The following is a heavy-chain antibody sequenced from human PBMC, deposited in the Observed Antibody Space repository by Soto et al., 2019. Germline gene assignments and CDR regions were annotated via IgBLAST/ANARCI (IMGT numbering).Heavy chain of an antibody. CDR3: ARLPSTAVVPAAKAAVVY. J-gene: IGHJ4*02. CDR2: IYYSGST. CDR1: GGSISSSSYY. V-gene: IGHV4-39*01. D-gene: IGHD2-2*01. Sequence: SETLSLTCTVSGGSISSSSYYWGWIRQPPGKGLEWIGSIYYSGSTYYNPSLKSRVTISVDTSKNQFSLKLSSVTAADTAVYYCARLPSTAVVPAAKAAVVYWGQGTLVTVSS.